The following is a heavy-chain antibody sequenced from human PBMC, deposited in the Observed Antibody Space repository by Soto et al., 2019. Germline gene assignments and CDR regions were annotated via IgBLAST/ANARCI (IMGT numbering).Heavy chain of an antibody. CDR3: ANAASRWAPFDP. CDR1: GGSISSGDYY. Sequence: TLSLTCTVSGGSISSGDYYWSWIRQHPGKGLEWIGYIYYSGSTYYNPSLKSRVTISVDTSKNQFSLKLSSVTAADTAVYYCANAASRWAPFDPWGQGTLVTVSS. D-gene: IGHD1-26*01. J-gene: IGHJ5*02. CDR2: IYYSGST. V-gene: IGHV4-31*02.